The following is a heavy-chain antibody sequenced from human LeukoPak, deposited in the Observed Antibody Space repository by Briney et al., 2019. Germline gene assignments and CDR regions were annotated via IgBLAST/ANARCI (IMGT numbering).Heavy chain of an antibody. CDR3: ARICSSTSCVGY. CDR1: GYTFTGYY. CDR2: INPNSGGT. D-gene: IGHD2-2*01. J-gene: IGHJ4*02. V-gene: IGHV1-2*02. Sequence: ASVKVSRKASGYTFTGYYMHWVRQAPGQGLEWMGWINPNSGGTNYAQKFQGRVTMTRDTSISTAYMELSRLRSDDTAVYYCARICSSTSCVGYWGQGTLVTVSS.